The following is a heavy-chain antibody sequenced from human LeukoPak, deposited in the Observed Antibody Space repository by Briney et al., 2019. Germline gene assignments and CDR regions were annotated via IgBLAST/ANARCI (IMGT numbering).Heavy chain of an antibody. CDR1: GFTFSSYS. CDR2: ISSSSSYI. CDR3: ARDSPVAGTFDY. V-gene: IGHV3-21*01. D-gene: IGHD6-19*01. Sequence: PGGSLRLSCVASGFTFSSYSMNWVRQAPGKGLEWVSSISSSSSYIYYADSVKGRFTISRDNAKNSLYLQMNSLRAEDTAVYYCARDSPVAGTFDYWGQGTLVTVSS. J-gene: IGHJ4*02.